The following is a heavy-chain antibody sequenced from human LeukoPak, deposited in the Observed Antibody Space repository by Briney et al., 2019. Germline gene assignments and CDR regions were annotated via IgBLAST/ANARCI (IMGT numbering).Heavy chain of an antibody. V-gene: IGHV3-30*02. CDR1: RFIFSNYG. J-gene: IGHJ4*02. D-gene: IGHD1-14*01. Sequence: PGGSLRLSCAASRFIFSNYGMHWVRQAPGKGLEWVAFIRYDASNKYYADFVKGRFTISRDNSKNMLYLQMNSLRAEDTAVYYCPKDTTSFRYFDYWGQGTLVTVSS. CDR3: PKDTTSFRYFDY. CDR2: IRYDASNK.